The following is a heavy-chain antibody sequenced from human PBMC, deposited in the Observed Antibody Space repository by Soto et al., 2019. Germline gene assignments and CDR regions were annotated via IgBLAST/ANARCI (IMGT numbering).Heavy chain of an antibody. D-gene: IGHD3-22*01. Sequence: QVQLVQSGAEVKKPGSSVKVSCKASGGTFSSYAISWVRQAPGQGLEWMGGIIPNFGTANYAQKFQGRVTITADKSTSTAYTELSSLRTEDASVYYCARNPQPYCYDSSGYPRYWFDPWGQGTLVTVSS. J-gene: IGHJ5*02. CDR2: IIPNFGTA. V-gene: IGHV1-69*06. CDR1: GGTFSSYA. CDR3: ARNPQPYCYDSSGYPRYWFDP.